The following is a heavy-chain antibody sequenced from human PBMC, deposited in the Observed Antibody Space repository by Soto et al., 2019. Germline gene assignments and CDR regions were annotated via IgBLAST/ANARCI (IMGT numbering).Heavy chain of an antibody. CDR2: ISAYNGNT. D-gene: IGHD2-15*01. CDR3: VRHRGSGGSCYLRGRHFHY. CDR1: GYTFTSYG. J-gene: IGHJ4*02. Sequence: QVQLVQSGAEVKKPGASVKISCKASGYTFTSYGIGWVRQAPGQGLEWMGWISAYNGNTNYAQKLQGRVTMTKDTATSTDYMELRSVGSAETAVYYCVRHRGSGGSCYLRGRHFHYWGQGTLVAVSS. V-gene: IGHV1-18*01.